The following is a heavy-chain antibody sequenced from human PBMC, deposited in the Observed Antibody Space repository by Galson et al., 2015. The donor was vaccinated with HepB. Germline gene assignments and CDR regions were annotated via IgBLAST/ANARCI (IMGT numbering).Heavy chain of an antibody. J-gene: IGHJ4*02. CDR1: GGTFSSYA. D-gene: IGHD3-10*01. V-gene: IGHV1-69*13. Sequence: SVKVSCKASGGTFSSYAISWVRQAPGQGLEWMGGIIPIFGTANYAQKFQGRVTITADESTSTAYMELSSLRSEDTAVYYCARQRRRYYYGSGSFGPRYDYWGQGTLVTVSS. CDR2: IIPIFGTA. CDR3: ARQRRRYYYGSGSFGPRYDY.